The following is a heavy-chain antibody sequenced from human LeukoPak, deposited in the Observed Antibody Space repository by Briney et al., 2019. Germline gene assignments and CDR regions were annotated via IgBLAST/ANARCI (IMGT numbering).Heavy chain of an antibody. V-gene: IGHV3-48*03. CDR3: ARVDWMIGAFDI. CDR2: ITSSSSTI. Sequence: GRSLRLSCIDSGFTFSTSELNWVRQAPGKGLEWVSYITSSSSTIYYADSVRGRFTISRDNAKNSLYLQMNSLRDEDTAVYYCARVDWMIGAFDIWGQGTMVTVSS. J-gene: IGHJ3*02. CDR1: GFTFSTSE. D-gene: IGHD3-22*01.